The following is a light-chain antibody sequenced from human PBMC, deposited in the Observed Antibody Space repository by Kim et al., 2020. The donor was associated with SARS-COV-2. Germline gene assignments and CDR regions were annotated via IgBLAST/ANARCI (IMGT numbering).Light chain of an antibody. CDR1: SGDIASSY. CDR3: QSYDDFNRV. Sequence: KTVTISCARRSGDIASSYVQWDQQRPGSSPTTLIYEDNQRTPGVPERFSGSVDSASNSASLTISGLKTEDEADYFCQSYDDFNRVFGGGTQLTVL. V-gene: IGLV6-57*01. J-gene: IGLJ3*02. CDR2: EDN.